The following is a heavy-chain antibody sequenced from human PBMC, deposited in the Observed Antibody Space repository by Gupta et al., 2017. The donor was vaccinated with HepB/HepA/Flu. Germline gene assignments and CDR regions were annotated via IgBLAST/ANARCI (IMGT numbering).Heavy chain of an antibody. V-gene: IGHV3-23*01. J-gene: IGHJ4*02. CDR1: GFTFKRYS. CDR3: AKGLGAFDY. Sequence: EVKLLVSGGDLVQPGGSLRRSCVASGFTFKRYSISWVRQAPGKGLEWVSGISGSGGTTYYADSVKDRFTISRDNSKKTLYLQMNSLRAEDTAVYYCAKGLGAFDYWGQGTLVTVSS. CDR2: ISGSGGTT. D-gene: IGHD1-26*01.